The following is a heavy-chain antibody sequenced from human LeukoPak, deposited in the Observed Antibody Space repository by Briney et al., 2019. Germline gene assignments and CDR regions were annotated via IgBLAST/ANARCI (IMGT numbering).Heavy chain of an antibody. Sequence: ASVKVSCKASGYTFTSYYMHWVRQAPGQGLEWMGIINPSGGSTSYAQKFQGRVTMTRDTSTSTVYMELSSLRSEDTAVYYCARDHTMVRGAASISGDWGQGTLVTVSS. CDR2: INPSGGST. D-gene: IGHD3-10*01. V-gene: IGHV1-46*01. J-gene: IGHJ4*02. CDR1: GYTFTSYY. CDR3: ARDHTMVRGAASISGD.